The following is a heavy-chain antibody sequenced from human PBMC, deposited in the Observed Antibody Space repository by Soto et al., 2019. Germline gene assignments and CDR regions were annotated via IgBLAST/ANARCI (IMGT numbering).Heavy chain of an antibody. CDR1: GGSITSYY. CDR2: IYNSGNT. J-gene: IGHJ4*02. V-gene: IGHV4-59*01. D-gene: IGHD6-19*01. Sequence: SETQSLTCAVSGGSITSYYWSLIRQPPGKGLEWIGYIYNSGNTNYNPSLKSRVTISVDTSKNQFSLKLSSVTAADTAVYYCARTGYSSGFYYFDHWGQGTLVTVSS. CDR3: ARTGYSSGFYYFDH.